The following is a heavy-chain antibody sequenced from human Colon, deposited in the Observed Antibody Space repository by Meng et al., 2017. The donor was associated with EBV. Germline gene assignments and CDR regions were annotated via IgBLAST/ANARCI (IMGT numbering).Heavy chain of an antibody. CDR2: IHYSGST. D-gene: IGHD3-22*01. Sequence: LEYYGPGPGAPAPGLSLSCTVSGCPNSSSTYYWGWSRQHPGKGLEWIAYIHYSGSTYYSPSLKSRVTISVDTSKNQLSLKLSSMTAADTAVYYCARYVFDSSSLYSNWFDPWGQGTLVTVSS. CDR1: GCPNSSSTYY. J-gene: IGHJ5*02. V-gene: IGHV4-31*03. CDR3: ARYVFDSSSLYSNWFDP.